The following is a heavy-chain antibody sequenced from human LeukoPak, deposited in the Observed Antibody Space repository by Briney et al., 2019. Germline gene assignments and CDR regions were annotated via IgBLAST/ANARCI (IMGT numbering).Heavy chain of an antibody. CDR2: ISAYNGNT. Sequence: ASVKVSCKASGYTFTSYGISWVRQAPGQGLEWMGWISAYNGNTNYAQKLQGRVTMTTDTSTSTAYTELRSLRSDDTAVYYCARGSSVGATDNWFDPWGQGTLVTVSS. V-gene: IGHV1-18*01. CDR1: GYTFTSYG. D-gene: IGHD1-26*01. CDR3: ARGSSVGATDNWFDP. J-gene: IGHJ5*02.